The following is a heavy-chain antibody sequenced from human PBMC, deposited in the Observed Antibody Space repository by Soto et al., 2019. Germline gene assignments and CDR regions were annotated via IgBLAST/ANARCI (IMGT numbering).Heavy chain of an antibody. Sequence: QVQLQESGPGLVKPSETLSLTCTVSGGSISSYYWSWIRQPAGKGLEWIGRIYTSGSTNYNPSLKSRVTMSVDTSKNQFSLKLSSVTAADTAVYYCAREWVVVVPAATHDYYYGMDVWGQGTPVTVSS. CDR1: GGSISSYY. CDR3: AREWVVVVPAATHDYYYGMDV. V-gene: IGHV4-4*07. CDR2: IYTSGST. D-gene: IGHD2-2*01. J-gene: IGHJ6*02.